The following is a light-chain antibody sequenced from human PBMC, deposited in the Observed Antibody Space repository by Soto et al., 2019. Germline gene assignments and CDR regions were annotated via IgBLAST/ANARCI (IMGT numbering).Light chain of an antibody. V-gene: IGLV2-8*01. Sequence: QSALTQPPSASGSPGQSVTISCTGTSSDVGGYNYVSWYQQHPGKAPKLMIYEVSNRPSGVPDRFSGSKSGNTASLTVSGLQAEDEADYYCSSYAASNNLVFGGGTKLTVL. CDR1: SSDVGGYNY. J-gene: IGLJ2*01. CDR2: EVS. CDR3: SSYAASNNLV.